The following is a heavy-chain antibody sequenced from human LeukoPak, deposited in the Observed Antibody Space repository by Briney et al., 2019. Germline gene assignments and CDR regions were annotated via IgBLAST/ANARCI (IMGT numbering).Heavy chain of an antibody. CDR3: GRHGYYYYYGMDV. J-gene: IGHJ6*01. CDR1: GFTFSDNY. CDR2: NRNKAKSYAT. Sequence: TGRSLRLSCAASGFTFSDNYMDWFRQAPEKGLEWVGRNRNKAKSYATEYAGSVKGRFTISRDDSKNAVYLQMNSLKAEDTAVYYCGRHGYYYYYGMDVWGQGTTVTVSS. V-gene: IGHV3-72*01.